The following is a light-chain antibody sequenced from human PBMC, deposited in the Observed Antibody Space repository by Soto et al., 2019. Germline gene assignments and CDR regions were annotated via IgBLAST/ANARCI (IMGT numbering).Light chain of an antibody. CDR2: TNN. Sequence: QSVLTQPPSVSGTPGQRVTISCSGGKSDIGSNTVYWFQQLPGAAPRLLIYTNNQRPSGVPDRFSGSKSGTSASLAISGLQSEDEADYYCAAWDDSLNVCVFGGGTQVTVL. CDR1: KSDIGSNT. CDR3: AAWDDSLNVCV. V-gene: IGLV1-44*01. J-gene: IGLJ3*02.